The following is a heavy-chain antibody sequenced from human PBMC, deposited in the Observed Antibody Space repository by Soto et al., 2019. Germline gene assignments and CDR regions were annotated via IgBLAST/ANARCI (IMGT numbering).Heavy chain of an antibody. D-gene: IGHD5-12*01. J-gene: IGHJ5*01. CDR2: MSLSETT. V-gene: IGHV4-31*03. Sequence: QVQLQESGPGLMKPSQTLSLTCTVSGGYISSAGSFWSWVRQLPGKGLEWIGYMSLSETTHYNSSLTRRVSISIDTSKNKFSVTLGSVTAADTAGYYCAGGYSRPDWFDSWGPGTLVIVSS. CDR3: AGGYSRPDWFDS. CDR1: GGYISSAGSF.